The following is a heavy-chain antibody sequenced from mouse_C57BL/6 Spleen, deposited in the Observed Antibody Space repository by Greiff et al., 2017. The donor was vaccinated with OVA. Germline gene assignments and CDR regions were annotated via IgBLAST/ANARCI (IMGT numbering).Heavy chain of an antibody. CDR1: GYSITSGYY. J-gene: IGHJ2*01. CDR3: ARIYYDYYFDY. V-gene: IGHV3-6*01. CDR2: ISYDGSN. Sequence: EESGPGLVKPSQSLSLTCSVTGYSITSGYYWNWIRQFPGNKLEWMGYISYDGSNNYNPSLKNRISITRDTSKNQFFMKLNSVTTEDTATYYCARIYYDYYFDYWGQGTTLTVSS. D-gene: IGHD2-4*01.